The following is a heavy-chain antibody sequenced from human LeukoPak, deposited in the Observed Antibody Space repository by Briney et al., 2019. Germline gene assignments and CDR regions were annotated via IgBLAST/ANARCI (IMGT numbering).Heavy chain of an antibody. CDR1: GGSISSSSYS. CDR3: ARWGGTHALDY. D-gene: IGHD3-16*01. V-gene: IGHV4-39*01. CDR2: IYYSGST. J-gene: IGHJ4*02. Sequence: PSETLSLTCTVSGGSISSSSYSWGWIRQPPGKGLEWIGSIYYSGSTYYNPSLKSRVTISVDTSKNQFSLKLSSVTAADTAVYYCARWGGTHALDYWGQGTLVTVSS.